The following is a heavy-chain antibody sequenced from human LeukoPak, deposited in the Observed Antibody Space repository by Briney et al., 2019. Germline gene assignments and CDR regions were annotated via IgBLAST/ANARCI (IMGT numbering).Heavy chain of an antibody. CDR1: GGSISSSSYY. V-gene: IGHV4-30-4*08. CDR3: ARPNYYKRRIDP. CDR2: MYYSGST. Sequence: SETLSLTCTVSGGSISSSSYYWGWIRQPPGKGLEWIAYMYYSGSTYYNPSLKSRVTMSADTSKNQLSLKLSSVTAADTAVYYLARPNYYKRRIDPWGKEILVTVSS. D-gene: IGHD3-10*01. J-gene: IGHJ5*02.